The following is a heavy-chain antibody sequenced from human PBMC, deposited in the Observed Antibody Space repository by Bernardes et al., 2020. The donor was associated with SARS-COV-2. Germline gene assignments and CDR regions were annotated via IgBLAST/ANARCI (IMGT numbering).Heavy chain of an antibody. CDR3: ARRAVGSIDA. D-gene: IGHD1-26*01. Sequence: GSLRLSCAASGFTFSNYWMYWVRQVPGKGLVWVSRIKSDESSTTYADSVKGRFTISRDNAKNTLYLQMNSLRVEDTAVYYCARRAVGSIDAWGQGTTVTVSS. CDR1: GFTFSNYW. CDR2: IKSDESST. J-gene: IGHJ6*02. V-gene: IGHV3-74*01.